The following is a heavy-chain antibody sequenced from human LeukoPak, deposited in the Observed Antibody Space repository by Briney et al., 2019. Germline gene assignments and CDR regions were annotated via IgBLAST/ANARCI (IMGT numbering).Heavy chain of an antibody. J-gene: IGHJ3*01. CDR2: IFHSGST. D-gene: IGHD5/OR15-5a*01. CDR3: ARDASLHTGAFDV. Sequence: SETLSLTCAVSGGSISRSDWWSWVRQSPGKGLEWIGEIFHSGSTKYNPSLKSRVTISVDKSKNQFSLNLTSATAADTAMYYCARDASLHTGAFDVWGQGTMVTVSS. V-gene: IGHV4-4*02. CDR1: GGSISRSDW.